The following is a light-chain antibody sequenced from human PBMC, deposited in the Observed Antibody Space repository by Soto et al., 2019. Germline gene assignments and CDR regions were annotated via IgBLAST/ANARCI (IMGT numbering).Light chain of an antibody. J-gene: IGKJ4*01. Sequence: DIVMTQTPLSLSVTPGQPASISCKSSPSLLHSDGKTYLFWYLQKLGQPPQLLIYVVSNGFSGVPDRCSGRGSGTDFRLKISRVEAENVGVYYCRQRIQLPRTFVGGTKVQIK. CDR1: PSLLHSDGKTY. CDR2: VVS. V-gene: IGKV2D-29*01. CDR3: RQRIQLPRT.